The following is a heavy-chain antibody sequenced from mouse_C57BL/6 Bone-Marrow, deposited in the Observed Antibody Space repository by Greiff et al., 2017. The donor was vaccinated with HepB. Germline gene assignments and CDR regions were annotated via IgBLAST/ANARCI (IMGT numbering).Heavy chain of an antibody. CDR1: GFTFSDYY. Sequence: EVKLMESEGGLVQPGSSMKLSCTASGFTFSDYYMAWVRQVPEKGLEWVANINYDGSSTYYLDSLKSRFIISRDNAKNILYLQMSSLKSEDTATYYCAREDYGSSYRWYFDVWGTGTTVTVSS. D-gene: IGHD1-1*01. CDR3: AREDYGSSYRWYFDV. J-gene: IGHJ1*03. V-gene: IGHV5-16*01. CDR2: INYDGSST.